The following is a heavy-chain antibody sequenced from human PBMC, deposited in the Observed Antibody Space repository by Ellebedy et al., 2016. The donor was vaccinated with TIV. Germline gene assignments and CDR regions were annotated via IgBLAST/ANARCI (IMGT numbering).Heavy chain of an antibody. V-gene: IGHV1-18*01. CDR3: ATPHGGIQLWSFDY. J-gene: IGHJ4*02. Sequence: ASVKVSXXASGYTFTSYGISWVRQAPGQGLEWMGWISAYNGNTNYAQKLQGRVTMTTDTSTSTAYMELRSLRSEDTAVYYCATPHGGIQLWSFDYWGQGTLVTVSS. CDR1: GYTFTSYG. D-gene: IGHD5-18*01. CDR2: ISAYNGNT.